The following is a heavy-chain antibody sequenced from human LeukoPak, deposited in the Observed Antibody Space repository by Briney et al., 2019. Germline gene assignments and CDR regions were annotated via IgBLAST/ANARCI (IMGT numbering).Heavy chain of an antibody. CDR1: GFTFDDYG. V-gene: IGHV3-20*04. CDR3: ARDFVGYCSGGSCYHLAFDI. D-gene: IGHD2-15*01. J-gene: IGHJ3*02. CDR2: INWNGGIT. Sequence: GGSLRLSCAASGFTFDDYGMRWVRQAPGKGLEWVSDINWNGGITGYADSVKGRFTISRDNAKTSLYLQMNSLRAEDTALYYCARDFVGYCSGGSCYHLAFDIWGQGTMVTVSS.